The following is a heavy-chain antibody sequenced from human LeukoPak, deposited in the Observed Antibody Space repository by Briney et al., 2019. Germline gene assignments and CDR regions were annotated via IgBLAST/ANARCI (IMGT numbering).Heavy chain of an antibody. CDR2: ISGSGGST. J-gene: IGHJ4*02. D-gene: IGHD2-2*01. CDR3: AKVMPLYQLQWGLYDY. V-gene: IGHV3-23*01. CDR1: GFTVSNNY. Sequence: GGSLRLSCAASGFTVSNNYMSWVRQAPGKGLEWVSVISGSGGSTYYADSVKGRFTISRDNSKNTLYLQMNSLRAEDTAVYYCAKVMPLYQLQWGLYDYWGQGTLVTVSS.